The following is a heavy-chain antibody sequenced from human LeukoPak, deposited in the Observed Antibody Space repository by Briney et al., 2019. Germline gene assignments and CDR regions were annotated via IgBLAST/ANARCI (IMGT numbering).Heavy chain of an antibody. CDR1: GGSISGTNW. J-gene: IGHJ4*02. CDR2: ISLAGQT. D-gene: IGHD1-26*01. Sequence: PSETLSLTCGVSGGSISGTNWWSWVRQPPGQGLEWIGEISLAGQTNYNPSLNGRVTMSLDKSSNQLSLHLTSVTAADTATYYCSRESGPFCPFGYWGQGTLVTVSS. V-gene: IGHV4-4*02. CDR3: SRESGPFCPFGY.